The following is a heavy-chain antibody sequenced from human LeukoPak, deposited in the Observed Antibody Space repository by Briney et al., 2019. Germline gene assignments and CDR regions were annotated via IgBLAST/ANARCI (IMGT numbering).Heavy chain of an antibody. V-gene: IGHV7-4-1*02. CDR2: INTNTGNP. CDR3: ARDSAAIVVVNDQDDAFDI. D-gene: IGHD3-22*01. J-gene: IGHJ3*02. Sequence: GASVKVSCKASGYTFTSYAMNWVRQAPGQGLEWMGWINTNTGNPTYAQGFTGRFVFSLDTSVSTAYLQISSLKAEDTAVYYCARDSAAIVVVNDQDDAFDIWGQGTMVTVSS. CDR1: GYTFTSYA.